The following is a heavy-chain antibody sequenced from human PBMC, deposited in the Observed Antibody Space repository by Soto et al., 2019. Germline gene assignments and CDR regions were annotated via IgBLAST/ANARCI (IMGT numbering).Heavy chain of an antibody. D-gene: IGHD2-21*01. J-gene: IGHJ3*01. Sequence: SGPTLVNPTQTLTLTCIFSGFSFSADGVGVGWIRQPPGKALEWLALIFWDDDARYSPSLKSRLTITKDTSKNQVVLTMTNMDPVDTATYYCAHAYGGTSWPNDAFDVWGPGTVVTVSS. V-gene: IGHV2-5*02. CDR1: GFSFSADGVG. CDR3: AHAYGGTSWPNDAFDV. CDR2: IFWDDDA.